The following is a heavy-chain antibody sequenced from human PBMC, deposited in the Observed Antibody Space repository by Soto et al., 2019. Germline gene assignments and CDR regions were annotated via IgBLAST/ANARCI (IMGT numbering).Heavy chain of an antibody. CDR1: GGSISSGGNY. J-gene: IGHJ6*02. CDR3: ARARMVRGVIYYYGMDV. Sequence: QVQLQESGPGLVKSSQTLSLTCTVSGGSISSGGNYWSWIRQHPGKGLEWIGYIYHSGSTYYNPSLKGRVTISVDTYKNQFSLKLNSVTAADTAVYYCARARMVRGVIYYYGMDVWGQGTTVTVSS. D-gene: IGHD3-10*01. V-gene: IGHV4-31*03. CDR2: IYHSGST.